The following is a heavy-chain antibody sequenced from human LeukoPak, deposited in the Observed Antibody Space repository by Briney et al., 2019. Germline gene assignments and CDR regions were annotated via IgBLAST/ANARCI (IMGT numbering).Heavy chain of an antibody. Sequence: GGSLRLSCAASGFTFSSYSMNWVRQAPGKGLEWVSSISSSSSYIYYADSVKGRFTISRDNAKNSLYLQMNSLRAEDTAVYYCARTIVVHYGMDVWGQGTTVTVSS. J-gene: IGHJ6*02. D-gene: IGHD3-22*01. CDR1: GFTFSSYS. CDR2: ISSSSSYI. V-gene: IGHV3-21*01. CDR3: ARTIVVHYGMDV.